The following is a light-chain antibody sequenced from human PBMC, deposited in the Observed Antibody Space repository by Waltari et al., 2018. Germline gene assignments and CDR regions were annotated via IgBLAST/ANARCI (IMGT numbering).Light chain of an antibody. CDR2: GVS. Sequence: EIVLTQSPGTLSLSPGEGASLSCRPSQTISNNYLAWYQQKVDQAPRLIIWGVSNRAADTPDRFRGSGSGTDFTPTITRLEPEDFAVYFCQQYGGSGVFGQGTKLEI. CDR1: QTISNNY. V-gene: IGKV3-20*01. J-gene: IGKJ2*01. CDR3: QQYGGSGV.